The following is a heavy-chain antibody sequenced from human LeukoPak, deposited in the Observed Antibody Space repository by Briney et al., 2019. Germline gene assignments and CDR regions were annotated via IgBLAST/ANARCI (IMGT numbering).Heavy chain of an antibody. J-gene: IGHJ3*02. D-gene: IGHD3-16*02. Sequence: PSETLSLTCAVYGGSFSDNYWTWIRQPPGKGLEWIGEIYHSGRNKYNPSLKSRVTISVDTSKNQFSLQLDSVTAADTAVYYCARGRGVVYRYHFDIWGQMTGIPVSS. V-gene: IGHV4-34*01. CDR1: GGSFSDNY. CDR3: ARGRGVVYRYHFDI. CDR2: IYHSGRN.